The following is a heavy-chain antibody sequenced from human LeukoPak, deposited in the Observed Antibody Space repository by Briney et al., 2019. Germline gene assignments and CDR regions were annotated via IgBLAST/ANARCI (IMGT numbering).Heavy chain of an antibody. Sequence: GGSLRLSCAASGFTFSTYAMSWVRQAPGKGLEWVSTISSSGDTTFYADSVKGRLTISRDNSKNTLFLQMSGLRAEDTALYYCAKVFRTTGWEPFDSWGQGTLVTVSS. CDR3: AKVFRTTGWEPFDS. D-gene: IGHD6-19*01. CDR1: GFTFSTYA. J-gene: IGHJ4*02. CDR2: ISSSGDTT. V-gene: IGHV3-23*01.